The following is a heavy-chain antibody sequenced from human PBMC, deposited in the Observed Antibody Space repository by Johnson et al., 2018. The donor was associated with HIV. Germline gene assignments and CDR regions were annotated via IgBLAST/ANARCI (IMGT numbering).Heavy chain of an antibody. J-gene: IGHJ3*01. Sequence: QVQLVESGGGVVQPGRSLRLSCAASGFTFSSYAMHWVRQAPGKGLEWVAVISYDGSNKYYADSVKGRFTISRDNSKNTLYLQMNSLRAEDTALYHCAKEESGSFLAFDLWGQGTMVAVSS. V-gene: IGHV3-30*04. CDR3: AKEESGSFLAFDL. CDR2: ISYDGSNK. CDR1: GFTFSSYA. D-gene: IGHD1-26*01.